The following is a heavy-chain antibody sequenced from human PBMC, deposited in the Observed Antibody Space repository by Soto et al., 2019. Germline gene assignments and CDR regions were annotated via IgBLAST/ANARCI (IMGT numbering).Heavy chain of an antibody. CDR1: ELTFSSYS. V-gene: IGHV3-23*01. D-gene: IGHD1-26*01. CDR3: AKVFYSGSKGYFDF. J-gene: IGHJ4*02. Sequence: GGSLRLSCGASELTFSSYSMNWVRQAPGKGLEWVSSIGGSSGNTYYADSVKGRFTISKDNSKNTVYLQMNSLRAEDTAVYYCAKVFYSGSKGYFDFWGQGALVTVSS. CDR2: IGGSSGNT.